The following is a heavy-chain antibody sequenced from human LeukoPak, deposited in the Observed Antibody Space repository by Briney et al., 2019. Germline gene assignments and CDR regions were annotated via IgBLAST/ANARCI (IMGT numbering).Heavy chain of an antibody. D-gene: IGHD4-23*01. J-gene: IGHJ4*02. Sequence: GGSLSLSSAASGFTFSSYEMTWVPPAPGKGLKGVSYISSSGSTIYYADSVKGRFTISRDNAKNSLYLQMNSLRAEETAVYYCARANYGGNSGALDYWGQGTLVTVSS. CDR1: GFTFSSYE. CDR2: ISSSGSTI. CDR3: ARANYGGNSGALDY. V-gene: IGHV3-48*03.